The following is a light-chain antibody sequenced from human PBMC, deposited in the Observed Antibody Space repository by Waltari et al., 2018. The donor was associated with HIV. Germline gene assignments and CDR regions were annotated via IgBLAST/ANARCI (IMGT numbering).Light chain of an antibody. CDR1: SSTFISNP. V-gene: IGLV1-44*01. J-gene: IGLJ3*02. Sequence: QSVLTQPPSASGTPGQRVTISCSGSSSTFISNPVSRYQQLPGTAPKLLIYSNDQRPSGVPDRFSGSKSGTSASLAISGLQSEDEADYYCAAWDDSLNGWVFGGGTKLTVL. CDR3: AAWDDSLNGWV. CDR2: SND.